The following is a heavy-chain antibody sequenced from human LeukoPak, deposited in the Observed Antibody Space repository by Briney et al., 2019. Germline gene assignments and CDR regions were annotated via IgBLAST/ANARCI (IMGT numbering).Heavy chain of an antibody. D-gene: IGHD3-3*01. CDR1: GYSLSSGFF. J-gene: IGHJ3*02. V-gene: IGHV4-38-2*02. CDR3: ASGEGVIMSRIGAFDI. CDR2: FSHRGGS. Sequence: SETLSLTCTVSGYSLSSGFFCDWIRQSPGKGLEWIGSFSHRGGSYHNPSLKSRVTISVDTSKNQFSLKLSSVTAADTAVYYCASGEGVIMSRIGAFDIWGQGTMVTVSS.